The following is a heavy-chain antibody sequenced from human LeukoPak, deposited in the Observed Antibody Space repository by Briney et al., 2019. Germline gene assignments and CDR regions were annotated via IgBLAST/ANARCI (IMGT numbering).Heavy chain of an antibody. J-gene: IGHJ4*02. CDR2: IRYDGSNK. CDR3: AKVRQWELYFDY. Sequence: GGSLRLSCAASGFTFSSYGMHWVRQAPGKGLEWVAFIRYDGSNKYYADSAKGRFTISRDNSKNTLYLQMNSLRAEDTAVYYCAKVRQWELYFDYWGQGTLVTVSS. D-gene: IGHD1-26*01. CDR1: GFTFSSYG. V-gene: IGHV3-30*02.